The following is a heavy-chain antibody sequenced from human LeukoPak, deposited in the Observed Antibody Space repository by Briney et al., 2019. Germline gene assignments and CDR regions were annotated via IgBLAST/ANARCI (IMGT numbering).Heavy chain of an antibody. V-gene: IGHV1-69*04. J-gene: IGHJ4*02. CDR3: AGEHSSSFPYFDY. Sequence: ASVKVSCKASGGTFSSYAISWVRQAPGQGLEWMGRIIPILGIANYAQKFQGRVTITADKSTSTAYMELSSLGSEDTAVYYCAGEHSSSFPYFDYWGQGTLVTVSS. CDR1: GGTFSSYA. D-gene: IGHD6-13*01. CDR2: IIPILGIA.